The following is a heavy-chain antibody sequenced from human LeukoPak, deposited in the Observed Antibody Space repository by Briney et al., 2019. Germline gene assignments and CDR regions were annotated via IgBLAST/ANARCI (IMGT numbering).Heavy chain of an antibody. J-gene: IGHJ4*02. CDR3: AVQVRAVAGIDY. V-gene: IGHV3-13*05. D-gene: IGHD6-19*01. CDR2: IGTAGDP. CDR1: GFTFSTYD. Sequence: GGSLRLSCAASGFTFSTYDMHWVRQATGKGLEWVSVIGTAGDPYYPGSVKGQFTISRENAKNSLYLQMNSLRAGDTAVYYCAVQVRAVAGIDYWGQGTLVTVSS.